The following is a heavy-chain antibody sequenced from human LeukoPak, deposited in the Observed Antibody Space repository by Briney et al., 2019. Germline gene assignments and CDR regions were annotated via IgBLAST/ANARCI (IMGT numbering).Heavy chain of an antibody. Sequence: EASVKVSCKASGGTFSSYAISWVRQAPGQGLEWMGGIIPIFGTANYAQKFQGRVTITADESTSTAYMELSSLRSEDTAVYYCARLDTAMVDFDYWGQGTLVTVSS. V-gene: IGHV1-69*13. CDR3: ARLDTAMVDFDY. D-gene: IGHD5-18*01. J-gene: IGHJ4*02. CDR1: GGTFSSYA. CDR2: IIPIFGTA.